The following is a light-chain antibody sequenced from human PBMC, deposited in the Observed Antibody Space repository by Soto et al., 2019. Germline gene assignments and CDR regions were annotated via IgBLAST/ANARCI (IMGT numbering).Light chain of an antibody. Sequence: QSALTQPASVSASPGQSITISCTGTSSDVGSSNFVSWYQQHPGKAPKLIIYEGTRRPSGISGRFSGSKSGNTASLTISWLQADDEADYYCCAFARSTTFYVFGTGTKLTVL. J-gene: IGLJ1*01. V-gene: IGLV2-23*01. CDR1: SSDVGSSNF. CDR3: CAFARSTTFYV. CDR2: EGT.